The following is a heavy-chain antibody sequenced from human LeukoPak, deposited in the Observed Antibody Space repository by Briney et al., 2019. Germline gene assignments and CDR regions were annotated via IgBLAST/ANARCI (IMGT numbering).Heavy chain of an antibody. Sequence: GGSLRLSCAASGFTFSSYAMHWVRQAPGKGLEYVSAISSNGGSTYYANSVKGRFTISRDNSKNTLYLQMGSLRAEDMAVYYCARGGSGSRSWTNWFDPWGQGTLVTVSS. CDR3: ARGGSGSRSWTNWFDP. J-gene: IGHJ5*02. CDR1: GFTFSSYA. D-gene: IGHD6-13*01. V-gene: IGHV3-64*01. CDR2: ISSNGGST.